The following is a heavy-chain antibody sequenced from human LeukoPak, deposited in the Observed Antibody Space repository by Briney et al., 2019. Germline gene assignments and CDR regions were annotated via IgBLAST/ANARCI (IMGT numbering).Heavy chain of an antibody. CDR2: INHSGST. D-gene: IGHD6-19*01. CDR3: ARVQWLVLDY. J-gene: IGHJ4*02. V-gene: IGHV4-34*01. Sequence: TSEPLSLTCAVYGGSFSGYYWSWIRQPPGKGLEWIGEINHSGSTNYNPSLKSRVTISVDTSKNQFSLKLSSVTAADTAVYYCARVQWLVLDYWGQGTLVTVSS. CDR1: GGSFSGYY.